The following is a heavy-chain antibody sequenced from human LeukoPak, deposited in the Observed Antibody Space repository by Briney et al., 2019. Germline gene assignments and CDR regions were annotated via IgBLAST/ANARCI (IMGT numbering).Heavy chain of an antibody. J-gene: IGHJ4*02. V-gene: IGHV1-69*05. CDR2: IIPIFGTA. CDR3: ARGFVLPGYYLGAPTYFDY. CDR1: GGTFSSYA. Sequence: SVKVSCKASGGTFSSYAISWVRQAPGQGLEWMGGIIPIFGTANYAQKFQGRVTITTDESTSTAYMELRSLGSDDTAVYFCARGFVLPGYYLGAPTYFDYWGQGTLVTVSS. D-gene: IGHD3-9*01.